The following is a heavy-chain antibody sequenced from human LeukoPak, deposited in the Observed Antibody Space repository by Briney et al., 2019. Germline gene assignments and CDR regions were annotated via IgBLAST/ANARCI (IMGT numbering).Heavy chain of an antibody. V-gene: IGHV1-2*06. Sequence: ASVKVSCKASGGTFSSYAISWVRQAPGQGLEWMGRINPNSGATNYAQNFQGRVTMTGDTSISTAYLELSRLKSDDTAVYYCARACSGGTCYSDNWFDPWGQGTLVTVSS. CDR2: INPNSGAT. CDR1: GGTFSSYA. D-gene: IGHD2-15*01. CDR3: ARACSGGTCYSDNWFDP. J-gene: IGHJ5*02.